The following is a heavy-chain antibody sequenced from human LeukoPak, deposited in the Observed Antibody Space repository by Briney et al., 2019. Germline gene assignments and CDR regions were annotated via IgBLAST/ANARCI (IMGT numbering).Heavy chain of an antibody. CDR2: IYYSGST. V-gene: IGHV4-30-4*01. Sequence: SETLSLTCTVSGGSISSGDYYWSWIRQPPGKGLEWIGYIYYSGSTCYNPSLKSRVTISVDTSKNQFSLKLSSVTAADTAVYYCARVYVALYYYGMDVWGQGTTVTVSS. D-gene: IGHD2-8*01. CDR1: GGSISSGDYY. CDR3: ARVYVALYYYGMDV. J-gene: IGHJ6*02.